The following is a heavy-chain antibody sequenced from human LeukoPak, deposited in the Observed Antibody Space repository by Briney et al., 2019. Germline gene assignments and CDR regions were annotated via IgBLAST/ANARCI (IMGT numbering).Heavy chain of an antibody. Sequence: SVKVSCKASGGTLSSYAISWVRQARGQGLEWMGRIIPILGIANYAQKFQGRVTITADKSTSTAYMELSSLRSEDTAVYYCAREGDAHSSGWYLWGQGTLVTVSS. CDR1: GGTLSSYA. J-gene: IGHJ4*02. CDR3: AREGDAHSSGWYL. CDR2: IIPILGIA. V-gene: IGHV1-69*04. D-gene: IGHD6-19*01.